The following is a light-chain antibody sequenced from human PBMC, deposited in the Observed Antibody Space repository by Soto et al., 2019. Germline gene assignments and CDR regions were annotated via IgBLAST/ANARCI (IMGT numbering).Light chain of an antibody. Sequence: DIQMTQSPSSLSASVGARVTITCRASQGIRNDLWWYQQNTGKAHNRLIYAASTLHSGVPSRFSGIGTETEFTLTISSLQPEGFATYYCQQHNIYPPSFGQGKRLEI. CDR2: AAS. J-gene: IGKJ5*01. V-gene: IGKV1-17*01. CDR1: QGIRND. CDR3: QQHNIYPPS.